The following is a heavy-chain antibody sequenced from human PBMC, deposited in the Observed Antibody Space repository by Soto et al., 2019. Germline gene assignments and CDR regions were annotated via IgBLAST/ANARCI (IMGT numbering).Heavy chain of an antibody. D-gene: IGHD3-10*01. CDR3: ARGFRDGFNV. V-gene: IGHV3-21*01. CDR2: ISGPSIYI. CDR1: GFTFSGYS. Sequence: EVQLVESGGGLVKPGGSLRLSCVASGFTFSGYSINWVRQAPGKGLEWVSYISGPSIYIYYADSVKGGFTISRDNAKSAVYLQMNSLRAEGTAVYYCARGFRDGFNVWGQGTTVSVSS. J-gene: IGHJ6*02.